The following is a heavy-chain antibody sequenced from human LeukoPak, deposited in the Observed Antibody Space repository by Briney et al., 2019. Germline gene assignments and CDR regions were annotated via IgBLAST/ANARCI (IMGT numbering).Heavy chain of an antibody. D-gene: IGHD4-17*01. Sequence: PGASLRLSCAASGFTFTNYAMSWVRQAPGKRLEWVSTISGSGSSAYYADSVKGRFTISRDNSENTLYLQMNSLRVEDTAVYYCARGREPCGDSRFDYWGQGTLVTVSS. V-gene: IGHV3-23*01. CDR3: ARGREPCGDSRFDY. CDR1: GFTFTNYA. J-gene: IGHJ4*02. CDR2: ISGSGSSA.